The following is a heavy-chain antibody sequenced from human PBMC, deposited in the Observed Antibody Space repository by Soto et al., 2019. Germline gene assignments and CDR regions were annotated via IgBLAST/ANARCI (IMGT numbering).Heavy chain of an antibody. CDR1: VGGSFSSYY. J-gene: IGHJ4*02. V-gene: IGHV4-59*01. CDR3: ARNRGNYFDY. Sequence: PSETLSLTCTVSVGGSFSSYYWSWIRQPPGKGLEWIGYIYYSGSTNYNPSLKSRLTMSVHTSQNRFSLKVNSVTAADTAVYYCARNRGNYFDYWGQGILVTVSS. CDR2: IYYSGST.